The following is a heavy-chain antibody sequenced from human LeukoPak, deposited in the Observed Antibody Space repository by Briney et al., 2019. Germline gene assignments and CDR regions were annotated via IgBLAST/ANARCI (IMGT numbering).Heavy chain of an antibody. D-gene: IGHD1-1*01. J-gene: IGHJ4*02. CDR2: IRGSNSYI. CDR3: ARALTTLTYEGY. V-gene: IGHV3-21*01. CDR1: GFTFSSYT. Sequence: GGSLRLSCAASGFTFSSYTMHWIRQAPGKGLEWVSSIRGSNSYIFYADSVKGRFTVSRDNAKDSLYLQMNSLRAEDTAVYYCARALTTLTYEGYWGQGTLVTVS.